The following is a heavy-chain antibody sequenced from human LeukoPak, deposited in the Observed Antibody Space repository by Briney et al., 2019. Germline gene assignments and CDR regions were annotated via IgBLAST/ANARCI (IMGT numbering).Heavy chain of an antibody. D-gene: IGHD4-17*01. V-gene: IGHV3-49*04. CDR2: IRSKAYGGTT. CDR3: TRYGDYFGNYYYYGMDV. J-gene: IGHJ6*02. Sequence: AGGSLRLSCTASGFTFGDYAMSWVRQAPGKGLEWVGFIRSKAYGGTTEYAASVKGRFTISRDDSKSIAYLQMNSPKTEDTAVYYCTRYGDYFGNYYYYGMDVWGQGTTVTVSS. CDR1: GFTFGDYA.